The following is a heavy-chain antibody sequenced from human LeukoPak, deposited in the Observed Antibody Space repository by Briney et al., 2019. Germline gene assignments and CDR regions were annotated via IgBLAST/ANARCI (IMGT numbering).Heavy chain of an antibody. Sequence: SETLSLTCTVSGGSISSYYWSWFRQPPGKGLEWIGYMHYSGSTNYNPSLESRVTISVDTSKNQISLKLSSVTAADTAVYYCARWILYSSGSYSDYWGQGTLVTVSS. CDR1: GGSISSYY. CDR3: ARWILYSSGSYSDY. D-gene: IGHD3-10*01. V-gene: IGHV4-59*01. CDR2: MHYSGST. J-gene: IGHJ4*02.